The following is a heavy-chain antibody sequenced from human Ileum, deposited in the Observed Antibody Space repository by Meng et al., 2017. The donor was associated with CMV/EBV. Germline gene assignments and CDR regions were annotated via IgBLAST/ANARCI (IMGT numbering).Heavy chain of an antibody. J-gene: IGHJ5*02. CDR1: GYTFTNYD. Sequence: ASVKVSCKASGYTFTNYDLNWVRQATGQGLEWVGWMNPNSGNTGYAQKFQGRVTITRNTSISTAYMELSSLISEDTTVYYCARGGFDPWGQGTLVTVSS. V-gene: IGHV1-8*03. CDR2: MNPNSGNT. CDR3: ARGGFDP.